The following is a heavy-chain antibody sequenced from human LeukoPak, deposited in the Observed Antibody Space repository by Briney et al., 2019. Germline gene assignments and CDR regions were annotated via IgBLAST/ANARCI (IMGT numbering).Heavy chain of an antibody. V-gene: IGHV7-4-1*02. CDR1: GYTLTSYA. CDR3: ARDVGGPYNWFDP. CDR2: INTHTGNT. J-gene: IGHJ5*02. Sequence: ASVKVSCKPSGYTLTSYAMNWVRQAPEQGREWMGWINTHTGNTTYAQGFTGRFVFSLDPSVSTAYLQMSSLKAEDTAVYYCARDVGGPYNWFDPWGQGTLVTVSS. D-gene: IGHD1-26*01.